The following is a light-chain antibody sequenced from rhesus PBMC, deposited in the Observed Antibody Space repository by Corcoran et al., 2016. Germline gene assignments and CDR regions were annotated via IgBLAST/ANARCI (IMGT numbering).Light chain of an antibody. J-gene: IGKJ4*01. Sequence: EIVLTQSPATLSLSPGERTTLSCRASQNVSSYLAWYRQKPGQVPRLLIYGTSRRATGIPERVSGGGSGIYFTFTIRGLEAGDFAVDYCQQYSKWPLTFGGGTKVEFK. CDR1: QNVSSY. V-gene: IGKV3S9*01. CDR3: QQYSKWPLT. CDR2: GTS.